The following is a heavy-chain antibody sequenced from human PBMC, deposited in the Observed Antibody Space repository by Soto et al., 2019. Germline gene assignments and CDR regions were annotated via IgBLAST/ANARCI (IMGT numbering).Heavy chain of an antibody. J-gene: IGHJ4*02. D-gene: IGHD1-26*01. CDR2: LSYDGSNK. Sequence: PGGSLRLSCAASGFTFSSYVMHWVRQAPGKGLEWVAVLSYDGSNKYYADSVKGRFTISRDNSENTLYLQMNSLRTEDTAVYYCARDRGLLHYFDYRGQGTLVTVSS. CDR1: GFTFSSYV. V-gene: IGHV3-30-3*01. CDR3: ARDRGLLHYFDY.